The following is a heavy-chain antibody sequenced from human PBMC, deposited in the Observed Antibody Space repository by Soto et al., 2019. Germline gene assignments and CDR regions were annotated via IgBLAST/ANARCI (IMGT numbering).Heavy chain of an antibody. V-gene: IGHV3-66*01. Sequence: EVQLVESGGGLVQPGGSLRLSCVASGFTVSNNYMTWVRQAPGKGLEWVSNMYSGGETFYTDSVKGRFTISRDSSTNTLYLQMDNVRAEDTAVYYCARDPGVNWAWGNGTTVTVSS. CDR1: GFTVSNNY. J-gene: IGHJ6*04. CDR3: ARDPGVNWA. CDR2: MYSGGET. D-gene: IGHD2-8*01.